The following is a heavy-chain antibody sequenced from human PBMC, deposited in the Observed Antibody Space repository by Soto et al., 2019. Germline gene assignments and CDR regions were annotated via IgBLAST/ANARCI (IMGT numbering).Heavy chain of an antibody. CDR1: GGSISSTNHY. J-gene: IGHJ4*02. CDR2: IYYSGMT. D-gene: IGHD3-22*01. V-gene: IGHV4-39*01. CDR3: ARHGYYYDSTGYYYFV. Sequence: SETLSLTCTVSGGSISSTNHYWGWIRRPPGKGLEWIGDIYYSGMTRYNPSLKSRATISVDTSKNQFSLKLNSVTAADTAVYYCARHGYYYDSTGYYYFVWGQGTRVTVSS.